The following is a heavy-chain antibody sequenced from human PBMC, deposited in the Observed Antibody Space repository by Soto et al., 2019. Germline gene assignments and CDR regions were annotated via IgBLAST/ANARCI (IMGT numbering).Heavy chain of an antibody. D-gene: IGHD6-19*01. CDR1: GFTFSSYG. CDR2: IWYDGSNK. Sequence: QVQLVESGGGVVQPGRSLRLSCAASGFTFSSYGMHWVRQAPGKGLEWVAVIWYDGSNKYYADSVKGRFTISRDNSKNTLYPQMNSLRAEDTALYYCARDGAVAGTYFDFWGQGTLVTVSS. J-gene: IGHJ4*02. V-gene: IGHV3-33*01. CDR3: ARDGAVAGTYFDF.